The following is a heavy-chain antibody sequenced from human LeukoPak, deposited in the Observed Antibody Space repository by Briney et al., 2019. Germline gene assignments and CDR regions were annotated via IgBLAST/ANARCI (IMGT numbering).Heavy chain of an antibody. J-gene: IGHJ6*03. CDR3: ASGDYYMDV. CDR2: ISAYNGNT. D-gene: IGHD3-16*01. CDR1: VYTFTTYG. Sequence: GASVTVSFTSSVYTFTTYGISWVRQAPGQGLEGMGWISAYNGNTNDAQKLQGRVTMTTDTSTSTAYMELRSLRSDDTAVYYCASGDYYMDVWGKGTTVTVSS. V-gene: IGHV1-18*01.